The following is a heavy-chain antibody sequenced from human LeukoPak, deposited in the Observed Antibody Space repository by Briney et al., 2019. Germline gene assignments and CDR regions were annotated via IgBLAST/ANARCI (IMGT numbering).Heavy chain of an antibody. CDR3: ARENRYCSGGSCYNH. CDR1: GGSISSSSYY. V-gene: IGHV4-39*02. CDR2: IYYSGST. J-gene: IGHJ5*02. D-gene: IGHD2-15*01. Sequence: PSETLSLTRTVSGGSISSSSYYWGWIRQPPGKGLEWIGSIYYSGSTYYNPSLKSRVTISVDTSKNQFSLKLSSVTAADTAVYYCARENRYCSGGSCYNHWGQGTLVTVSS.